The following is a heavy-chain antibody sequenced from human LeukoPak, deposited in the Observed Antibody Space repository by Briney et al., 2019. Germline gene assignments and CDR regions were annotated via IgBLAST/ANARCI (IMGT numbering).Heavy chain of an antibody. CDR1: GFTFSSYG. Sequence: GGSLRLSCAASGFTFSSYGMHWVRQAPGKGLEWVAFIRYDGSNKYYADSVKGRFTISRDNSKNTLYLQMNSLRAEDTAVYYCAKDDGGSYYIYYYHMDVWGKGTTVTISS. V-gene: IGHV3-30*02. D-gene: IGHD1-26*01. CDR3: AKDDGGSYYIYYYHMDV. CDR2: IRYDGSNK. J-gene: IGHJ6*03.